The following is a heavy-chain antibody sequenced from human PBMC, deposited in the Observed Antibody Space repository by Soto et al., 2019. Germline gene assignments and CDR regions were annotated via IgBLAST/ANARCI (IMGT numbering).Heavy chain of an antibody. Sequence: QVQLVQSGAEVKKPGSSVKVSCKASGGTFSSYAISWVRQAPGQGLEWMGGIIPIFGTANYAQKFQGRVTITADKSTSTAYMELSSLKSEDTAVYYCARSRLQEMATTKLPPDYWGQGTLVTVSS. J-gene: IGHJ4*02. CDR3: ARSRLQEMATTKLPPDY. D-gene: IGHD5-12*01. CDR1: GGTFSSYA. V-gene: IGHV1-69*06. CDR2: IIPIFGTA.